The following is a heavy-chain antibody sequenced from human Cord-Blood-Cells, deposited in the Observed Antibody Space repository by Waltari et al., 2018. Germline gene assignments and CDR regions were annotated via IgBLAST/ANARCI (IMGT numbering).Heavy chain of an antibody. CDR3: ATGYVGAAYYYYGMDV. CDR1: GSTLPELS. V-gene: IGHV1-24*01. D-gene: IGHD2-15*01. CDR2: FDPEDGET. Sequence: QVQLVQSGAEVKKPGASVKVSGKVPGSTLPELSMHWVRQPPGKGLEWMGGFDPEDGETIYAQKFQGRVTMTEDTSTDTAYMELSSLRSEDTAVYYCATGYVGAAYYYYGMDVWGQGTTVTVSS. J-gene: IGHJ6*02.